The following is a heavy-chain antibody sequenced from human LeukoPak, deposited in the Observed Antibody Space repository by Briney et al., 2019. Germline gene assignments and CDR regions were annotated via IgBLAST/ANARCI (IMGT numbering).Heavy chain of an antibody. CDR1: GFTFSRYN. D-gene: IGHD2-15*01. Sequence: IPGGPLRLSCKASGFTFSRYNMNWVRQAPGKGLEWVSSISTSSSYIYYADSVKGRLTISRDNAKNSLYLQMNSLRAEDTAVYYCTRVDYYCSGGSCHATAFDYWGQGTLVTVSS. V-gene: IGHV3-21*01. CDR2: ISTSSSYI. J-gene: IGHJ4*02. CDR3: TRVDYYCSGGSCHATAFDY.